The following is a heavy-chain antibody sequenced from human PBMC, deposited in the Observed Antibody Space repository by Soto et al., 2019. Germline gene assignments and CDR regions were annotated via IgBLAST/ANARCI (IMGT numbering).Heavy chain of an antibody. CDR1: GYTFTSYY. CDR3: ARDVGYGDFSEAFDI. Sequence: ASVKVSCKASGYTFTSYYMHWVRQAPGQGLEWMGIINPSGGSTSYAQKFQARVTMTRDTSTSTVYMELSSLRSEDTAVYYCARDVGYGDFSEAFDIWGQGTMVTVS. D-gene: IGHD4-17*01. J-gene: IGHJ3*02. CDR2: INPSGGST. V-gene: IGHV1-46*01.